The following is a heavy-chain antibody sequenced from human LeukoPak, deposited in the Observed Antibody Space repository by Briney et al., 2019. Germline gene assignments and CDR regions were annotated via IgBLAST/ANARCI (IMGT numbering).Heavy chain of an antibody. CDR2: IYPGDSDT. CDR3: ARLLRNIAAAVYYFDY. Sequence: GESLKISCKGSGYNFTSYWIGWVRQMPGKGLEWMGIIYPGDSDTRYSPSFQGQVTISADKSISTAYLQWSSLKASDTATYYCARLLRNIAAAVYYFDYWSQGTLVTVSS. D-gene: IGHD6-13*01. V-gene: IGHV5-51*01. J-gene: IGHJ4*02. CDR1: GYNFTSYW.